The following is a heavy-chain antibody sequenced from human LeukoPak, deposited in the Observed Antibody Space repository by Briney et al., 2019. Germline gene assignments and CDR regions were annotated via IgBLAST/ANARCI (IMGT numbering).Heavy chain of an antibody. CDR3: ARASDELGDYYYGMDV. CDR2: IGTAGDT. CDR1: GFTFSSYA. V-gene: IGHV3-13*01. Sequence: GGSLRLSCAASGFTFSSYAMSWVRQAPGKGLEWVSAIGTAGDTYYPGSVKGRFTISRENAKNSLYLQMNSLRAGDTAVYYCARASDELGDYYYGMDVWGQGTTVTVSS. J-gene: IGHJ6*02. D-gene: IGHD1-26*01.